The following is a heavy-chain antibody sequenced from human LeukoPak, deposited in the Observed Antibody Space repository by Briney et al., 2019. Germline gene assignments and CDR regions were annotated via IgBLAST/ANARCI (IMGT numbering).Heavy chain of an antibody. V-gene: IGHV3-30*02. CDR1: GFTFSSYG. CDR3: AKSLGSASRLARMDV. Sequence: PGGSLRLSCAASGFTFSSYGMHWVRQAPGKGLEWVAFIRYDGSNKYYADSVKGRFTISRDNSKNTLYLQMNSLRAEDTAVYYCAKSLGSASRLARMDVWGQGTTATVSS. D-gene: IGHD3-10*01. J-gene: IGHJ6*02. CDR2: IRYDGSNK.